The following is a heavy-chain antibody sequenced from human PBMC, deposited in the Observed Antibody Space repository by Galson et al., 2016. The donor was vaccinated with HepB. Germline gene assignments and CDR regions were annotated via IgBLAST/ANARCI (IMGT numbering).Heavy chain of an antibody. CDR2: IFSFDAT. V-gene: IGHV3-53*01. CDR3: EGFPDPLDI. J-gene: IGHJ3*02. Sequence: SLRLSCAASGFTVSGKYMSWARLAPGKGLERVSAIFSFDATFYRDSVKGRFTIFRDTSRNTLYLQMENLRADDTAIYYCEGFPDPLDIWGLGTMVTVS. CDR1: GFTVSGKY.